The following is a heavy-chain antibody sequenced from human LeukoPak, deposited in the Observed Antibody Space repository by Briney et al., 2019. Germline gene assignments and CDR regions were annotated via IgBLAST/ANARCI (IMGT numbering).Heavy chain of an antibody. CDR1: GGSISSSSYY. D-gene: IGHD3-16*01. CDR3: ARDWGRSLGNWFDP. CDR2: IYYSGST. Sequence: KSSETLSLTCTVSGGSISSSSYYWGWIRQPPGKGLEWIGSIYYSGSTYYNPSLKSRLTISVDTSKNQFSLKLSSVTAADTAVYYCARDWGRSLGNWFDPWGQGTLVTVSS. V-gene: IGHV4-39*07. J-gene: IGHJ5*02.